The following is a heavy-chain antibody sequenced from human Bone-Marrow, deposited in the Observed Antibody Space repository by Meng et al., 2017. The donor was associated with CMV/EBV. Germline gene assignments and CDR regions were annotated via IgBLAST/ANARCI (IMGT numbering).Heavy chain of an antibody. D-gene: IGHD3-16*01. V-gene: IGHV4-39*07. CDR3: ARDWGGAASGGMDF. CDR1: GGSISSSSYY. J-gene: IGHJ6*02. CDR2: IYYSVST. Sequence: SETLSLTCTVSGGSISSSSYYWGWIRQPPGKGLEWIGSIYYSVSTYYNPSLKSRVTISVDTPKNQFSMKVSSVTAAETAVYYCARDWGGAASGGMDFWGQGSTVTVSS.